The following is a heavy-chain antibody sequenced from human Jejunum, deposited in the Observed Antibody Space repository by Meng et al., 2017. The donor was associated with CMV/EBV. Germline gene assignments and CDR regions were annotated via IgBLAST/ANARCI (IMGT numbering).Heavy chain of an antibody. J-gene: IGHJ6*02. Sequence: VSGGSITNYCWSWIRQTPGKGLEWIGYIYSTGRTNYNPSLKSRVTISVDTSKNQFSLKLSSVTAADTAVYYCARDNVVHYYYGLDVWGQGTTVTVSS. D-gene: IGHD2-21*01. V-gene: IGHV4-59*01. CDR2: IYSTGRT. CDR1: GGSITNYC. CDR3: ARDNVVHYYYGLDV.